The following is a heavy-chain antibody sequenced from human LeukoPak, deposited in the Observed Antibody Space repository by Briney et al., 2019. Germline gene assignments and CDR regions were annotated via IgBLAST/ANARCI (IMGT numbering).Heavy chain of an antibody. V-gene: IGHV4-39*01. CDR3: ASGYDLFDY. CDR1: GGSISSSSYY. Sequence: SETLSLTCTVSGGSISSSSYYWGWIRQPPGKGLEWIGSLYYIGSTYYSPSLKRRVAISVDTSKNQFSLRLTSVTAADTAVYYCASGYDLFDYWGQGTLVTVSS. D-gene: IGHD5-12*01. CDR2: LYYIGST. J-gene: IGHJ4*02.